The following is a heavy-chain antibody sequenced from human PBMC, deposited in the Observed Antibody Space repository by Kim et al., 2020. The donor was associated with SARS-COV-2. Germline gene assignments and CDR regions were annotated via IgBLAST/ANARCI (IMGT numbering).Heavy chain of an antibody. D-gene: IGHD1-26*01. CDR2: ISYDGSNK. Sequence: GGSLRLSCAASGFTFSSYAMHWVRQAPGKGLEWVAVISYDGSNKYYADSVKGRFTISRDNSKNTLYLQMNSLRAEDTAVYYCARTRPTTYFDYWGQGTLVTVSS. J-gene: IGHJ4*02. CDR3: ARTRPTTYFDY. CDR1: GFTFSSYA. V-gene: IGHV3-30*04.